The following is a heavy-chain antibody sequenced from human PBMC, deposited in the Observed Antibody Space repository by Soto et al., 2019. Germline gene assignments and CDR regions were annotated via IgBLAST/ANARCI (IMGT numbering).Heavy chain of an antibody. D-gene: IGHD6-13*01. CDR3: AKDFTIAAENLFDY. CDR1: GFTFSSYG. CDR2: ISYDGSNK. V-gene: IGHV3-30*18. Sequence: GGSLRLSCAASGFTFSSYGMHWVRQAPGKGLEWVAVISYDGSNKYYADSVKGRFTISRDNSKNTLYLQMNSLRAEDTAVYYCAKDFTIAAENLFDYWGQGTLVTVSS. J-gene: IGHJ4*02.